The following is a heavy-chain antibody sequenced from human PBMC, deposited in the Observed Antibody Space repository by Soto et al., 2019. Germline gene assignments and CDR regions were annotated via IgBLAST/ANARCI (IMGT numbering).Heavy chain of an antibody. CDR2: ISYDGGNK. J-gene: IGHJ6*02. CDR1: GFPFSSYG. V-gene: IGHV3-30*18. Sequence: GGSLRLSCAASGFPFSSYGMHWVRPAPGKGLEWVAVISYDGGNKYYADSVKGRFTISRDNSKNTLYLQMNSLRAEDTAVYYCAKDLWVSPLGYYYGMDVWGQGTTVTVSS. D-gene: IGHD6-13*01. CDR3: AKDLWVSPLGYYYGMDV.